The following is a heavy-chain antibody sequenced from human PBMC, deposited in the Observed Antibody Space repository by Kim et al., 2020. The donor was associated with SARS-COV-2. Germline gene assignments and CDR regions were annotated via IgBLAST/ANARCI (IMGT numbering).Heavy chain of an antibody. CDR3: ARAGRTTVTTFDY. D-gene: IGHD4-4*01. Sequence: YAQKLQGRVTMTTDTSKSTAYMELRSLRSDDTAVYYCARAGRTTVTTFDYWGQGTLVTVSS. V-gene: IGHV1-18*01. J-gene: IGHJ4*02.